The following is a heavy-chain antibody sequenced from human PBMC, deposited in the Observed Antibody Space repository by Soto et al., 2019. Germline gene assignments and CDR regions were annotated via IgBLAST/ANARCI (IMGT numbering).Heavy chain of an antibody. J-gene: IGHJ4*02. CDR1: GFTFSSYW. V-gene: IGHV3-7*03. CDR3: ARGQYGGKWY. D-gene: IGHD2-15*01. Sequence: EVQLVESGGGLVQPGGSLRLSCAASGFTFSSYWMNWVRQAPGKGLEWVANIKEDGSEKNYVDSVKGRFIISRDDAKESLFLQMNSLRAEDTAVYYCARGQYGGKWYWGQGSLVTVSS. CDR2: IKEDGSEK.